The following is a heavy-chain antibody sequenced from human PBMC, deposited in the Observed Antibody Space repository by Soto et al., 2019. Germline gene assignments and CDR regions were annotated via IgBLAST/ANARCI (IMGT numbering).Heavy chain of an antibody. CDR2: IVVGSGNT. Sequence: SVKVSCKASGFTFTSSAVQWVRQARGQRLEWIGWIVVGSGNTNYAQKFQERVTITRDMSTSTAYMELSSLRSEDTAVYYCAAGGMATVTTFDYWGQGTLVTVS. J-gene: IGHJ4*02. CDR1: GFTFTSSA. D-gene: IGHD4-4*01. CDR3: AAGGMATVTTFDY. V-gene: IGHV1-58*01.